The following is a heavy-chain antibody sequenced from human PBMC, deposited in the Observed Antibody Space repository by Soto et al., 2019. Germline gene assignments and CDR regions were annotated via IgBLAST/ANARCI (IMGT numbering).Heavy chain of an antibody. Sequence: QVQLVQSGAEVKKPGASVKVSCRTSGYTFISYYIHWVRQAPGQGLEWMGLINPTDAYTDYAQKFQGRITLTRATSTSIVYMELSSLRSEDTALYYCARDHVDTPMTNFDYWGQGTLVTVSS. CDR2: INPTDAYT. V-gene: IGHV1-46*01. CDR3: ARDHVDTPMTNFDY. J-gene: IGHJ4*02. D-gene: IGHD5-18*01. CDR1: GYTFISYY.